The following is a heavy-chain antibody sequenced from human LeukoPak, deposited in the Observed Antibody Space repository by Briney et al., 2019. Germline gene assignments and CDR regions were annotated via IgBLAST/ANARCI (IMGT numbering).Heavy chain of an antibody. Sequence: GGSLRLSCAASGFTLSDYYMSWIRQAPGKGLEWVSYISSSGSAIYYADSLKGRTALSRHNAKNSLSLQMNSLRAEDTALYYCARGTSHSGAFDIWGQGTMVTVSS. CDR1: GFTLSDYY. V-gene: IGHV3-11*01. J-gene: IGHJ3*02. CDR3: ARGTSHSGAFDI. CDR2: ISSSGSAI. D-gene: IGHD2-2*01.